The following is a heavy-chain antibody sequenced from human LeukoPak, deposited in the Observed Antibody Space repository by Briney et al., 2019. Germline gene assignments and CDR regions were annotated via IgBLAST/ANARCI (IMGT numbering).Heavy chain of an antibody. CDR3: ARGGDPDY. CDR2: ISPTGSTM. J-gene: IGHJ4*02. CDR1: EFTFSAYA. V-gene: IGHV3-48*04. Sequence: GGSLRLSCATSEFTFSAYAMNWVRQAPGKGLEWVGYISPTGSTMFYAGSVKGRFTISRDNAKNSLYLQMNSLRAEDTAVYYCARGGDPDYWAREPWSPSPQ. D-gene: IGHD2-21*02.